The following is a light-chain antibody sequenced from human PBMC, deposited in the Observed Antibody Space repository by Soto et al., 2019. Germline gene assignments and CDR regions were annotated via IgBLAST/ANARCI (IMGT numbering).Light chain of an antibody. V-gene: IGKV3-20*01. CDR2: GAF. Sequence: EIVLTQSPGTLSLSPGERATLSCRASQNLSSKFLAWYQQKPGQSPSLLIYGAFYRATGIPDRFIGSGSGTDFTLTVSSLEPEDFAVYYCQQYGSSPSFGQGTRLDIK. J-gene: IGKJ5*01. CDR1: QNLSSKF. CDR3: QQYGSSPS.